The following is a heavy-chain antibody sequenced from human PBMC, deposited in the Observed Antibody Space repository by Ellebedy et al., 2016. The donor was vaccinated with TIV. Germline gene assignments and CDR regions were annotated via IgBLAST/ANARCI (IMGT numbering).Heavy chain of an antibody. V-gene: IGHV3-48*01. J-gene: IGHJ3*02. Sequence: GESLKISXAASGFAFSSYGMNWVRQAPGKGLQWLSYINNSGRSIYYADSVKGRFTVSRDNAKNSLYLQVNSLRAEDTAVYYCARAGVTNDAFDIWGQGTMVTVSS. CDR1: GFAFSSYG. CDR3: ARAGVTNDAFDI. CDR2: INNSGRSI. D-gene: IGHD2-21*02.